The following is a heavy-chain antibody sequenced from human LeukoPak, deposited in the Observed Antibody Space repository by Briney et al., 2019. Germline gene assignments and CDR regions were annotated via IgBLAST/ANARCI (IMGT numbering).Heavy chain of an antibody. CDR3: ARDAAAGYSLAC. Sequence: SGTLSLTCGVSGGSISSGKWWSWVRQPPGKGLEWIGEISHSGSPNYNPSLKSRLTISVDLPKNQFSLDLRSVTAADTAVYYCARDAAAGYSLACWGQGTLVTVSS. V-gene: IGHV4-4*02. CDR1: GGSISSGKW. D-gene: IGHD6-13*01. J-gene: IGHJ4*02. CDR2: ISHSGSP.